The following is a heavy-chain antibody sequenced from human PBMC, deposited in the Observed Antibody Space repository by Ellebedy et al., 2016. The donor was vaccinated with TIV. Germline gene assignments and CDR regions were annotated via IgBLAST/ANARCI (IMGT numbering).Heavy chain of an antibody. V-gene: IGHV4-31*03. CDR2: IYYTGTT. Sequence: MPSETLSLTCTVSGDSISSGGYYWTWIRQHPEKGLEWIGNIYYTGTTSYNPSLKSRVTIAADTSKNQFSLKLSSVTAADTAVYYCATAPGDYFDYWGQGTLVTVSS. CDR3: ATAPGDYFDY. J-gene: IGHJ4*02. D-gene: IGHD4-17*01. CDR1: GDSISSGGYY.